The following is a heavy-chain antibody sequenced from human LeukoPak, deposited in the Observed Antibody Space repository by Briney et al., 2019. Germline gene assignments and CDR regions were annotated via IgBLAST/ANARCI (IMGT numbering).Heavy chain of an antibody. CDR1: GFTFSSYA. CDR3: ARDADQLPFDY. Sequence: PGRSLRLSCAASGFTFSSYAMHWVRQAPGKGLEWVAFISYDGRNKDYADSVKGRFTISRDNSKHTLYLQMNSLRAEDTAVYYCARDADQLPFDYWGQGTLVTVSS. CDR2: ISYDGRNK. D-gene: IGHD2-2*01. V-gene: IGHV3-30-3*01. J-gene: IGHJ4*02.